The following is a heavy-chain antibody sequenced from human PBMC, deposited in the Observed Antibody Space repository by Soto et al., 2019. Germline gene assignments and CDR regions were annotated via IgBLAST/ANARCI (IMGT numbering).Heavy chain of an antibody. CDR1: GGSISSYY. V-gene: IGHV4-4*07. J-gene: IGHJ6*02. CDR2: VYTSGST. CDR3: ARDKYSGSPGGHYYYYGMDV. D-gene: IGHD6-6*01. Sequence: QVQLQESGPGLVKPSETLSLTCTVSGGSISSYYWSWIRQPAGKGLEWIGRVYTSGSTTYNPSLTSRVPMSVGTSKNQVSLKLSSVTAADPAVYYCARDKYSGSPGGHYYYYGMDVWGQGTTVTVSS.